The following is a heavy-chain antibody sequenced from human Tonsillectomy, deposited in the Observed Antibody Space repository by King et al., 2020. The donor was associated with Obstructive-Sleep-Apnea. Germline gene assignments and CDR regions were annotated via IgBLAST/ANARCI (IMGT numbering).Heavy chain of an antibody. J-gene: IGHJ4*02. CDR1: GYSFTSYW. Sequence: VQLVESGAEVKKPGESLKISCKGSGYSFTSYWIGWVRQMPGKGLECMGIIYPGDSDTKYSPSFRGQVTISADKSISTAYLQWSSLEASDTAMYFCARHYGDYLAPFDYWGQGTLVTVSS. V-gene: IGHV5-51*01. CDR2: IYPGDSDT. D-gene: IGHD4-17*01. CDR3: ARHYGDYLAPFDY.